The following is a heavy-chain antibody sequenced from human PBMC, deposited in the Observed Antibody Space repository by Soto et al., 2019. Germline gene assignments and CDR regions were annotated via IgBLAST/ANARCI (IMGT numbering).Heavy chain of an antibody. V-gene: IGHV3-7*01. CDR1: GFTFSNYW. J-gene: IGHJ4*02. CDR3: ARDPYY. Sequence: TGGSLRLSCAASGFTFSNYWMNWVRQAPGKGLEWVANIKQDGSEKYYVDSVKGRFTISRDNAKNSLFLQMNSLRAEDTAVYYCARDPYYWGQGTLVTVSS. CDR2: IKQDGSEK.